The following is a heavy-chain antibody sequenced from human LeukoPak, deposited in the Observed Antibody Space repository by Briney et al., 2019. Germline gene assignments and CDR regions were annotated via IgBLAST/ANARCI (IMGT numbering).Heavy chain of an antibody. V-gene: IGHV4-30-2*01. CDR1: GGSISSGGYY. CDR3: ARIRPVAGTDY. J-gene: IGHJ4*02. Sequence: SETLSLTCTVSGGSISSGGYYWSWIRQPPGKGLEWIGYIYHSGSTYYNPSLKSRVTISIDTSKNQFSLKLSSVTAADTAVYYCARIRPVAGTDYWGRGTLVTVSS. CDR2: IYHSGST. D-gene: IGHD6-19*01.